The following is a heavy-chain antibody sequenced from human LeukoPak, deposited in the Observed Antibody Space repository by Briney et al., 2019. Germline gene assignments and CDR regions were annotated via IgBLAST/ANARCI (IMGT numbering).Heavy chain of an antibody. D-gene: IGHD6-19*01. J-gene: IGHJ4*02. Sequence: PGGSLRLSCAVSGFTFSSYGMSWVRQAPGKGLEWVSSISSSGTYKYYADSVKGRFTISRDNAKNSLYLQMNSLRAEDTAVYYCAKGKDSVAGATNDYWGQGTLVTVSS. V-gene: IGHV3-21*01. CDR3: AKGKDSVAGATNDY. CDR1: GFTFSSYG. CDR2: ISSSGTYK.